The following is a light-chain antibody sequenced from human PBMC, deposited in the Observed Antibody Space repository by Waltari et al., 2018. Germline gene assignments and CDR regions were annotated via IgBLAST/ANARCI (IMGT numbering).Light chain of an antibody. J-gene: IGKJ1*01. CDR1: QSVTRA. Sequence: IVLTQSPGTLSLSPGGSAPLSCRTSQSVTRALAWYQQKPGQAPGLLIYGASNRATGIPDRFSGSGSGTDFSLTISSLEPEDFAVYYCQHYLRLPVTFGQGTKVEVK. CDR2: GAS. CDR3: QHYLRLPVT. V-gene: IGKV3-20*01.